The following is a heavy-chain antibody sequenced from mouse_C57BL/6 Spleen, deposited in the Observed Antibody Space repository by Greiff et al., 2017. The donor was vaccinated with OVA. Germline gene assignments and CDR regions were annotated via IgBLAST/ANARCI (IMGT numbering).Heavy chain of an antibody. D-gene: IGHD1-1*01. Sequence: LVESGAELARPGASVKLSCKASGYTFTSYGISWVKQRTGQGLEWIGEIYPRSGNTYYNEKFKGKATLTADKSSSTAYMELRSLTSEDSAVYFCAREGTVVATGFDYWGQGTTLTVSS. J-gene: IGHJ2*01. CDR2: IYPRSGNT. CDR3: AREGTVVATGFDY. CDR1: GYTFTSYG. V-gene: IGHV1-81*01.